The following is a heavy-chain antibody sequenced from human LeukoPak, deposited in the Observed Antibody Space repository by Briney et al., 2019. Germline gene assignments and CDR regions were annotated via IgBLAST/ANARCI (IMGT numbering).Heavy chain of an antibody. J-gene: IGHJ4*02. CDR3: ARFASSTSGWADY. V-gene: IGHV5-51*01. D-gene: IGHD6-19*01. CDR2: IYPGDSDT. CDR1: GHSFAIYW. Sequence: GASLQISSKASGHSFAIYWIGWVRQLPGKGLELMGIIYPGDSDTRYSPSFQGQVTISADKSITTAYLQWSSLKASDTAMYDCARFASSTSGWADYWGQGTLITVSS.